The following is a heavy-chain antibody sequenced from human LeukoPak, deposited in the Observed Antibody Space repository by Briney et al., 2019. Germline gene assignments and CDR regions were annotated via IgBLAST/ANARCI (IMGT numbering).Heavy chain of an antibody. CDR1: GFTFSNAW. D-gene: IGHD6-6*01. CDR3: TSQYSSSSGYYYYYMDV. Sequence: GGSLRLSCADSGFTFSNAWMSWVRQAPGKGLEWVGRIKSKTDGGTTDYAAPVKGRFTISRDDSKNTLYLQMNSLKTEDTAVYYCTSQYSSSSGYYYYYMDVWGKGTTVTVSS. CDR2: IKSKTDGGTT. J-gene: IGHJ6*03. V-gene: IGHV3-15*01.